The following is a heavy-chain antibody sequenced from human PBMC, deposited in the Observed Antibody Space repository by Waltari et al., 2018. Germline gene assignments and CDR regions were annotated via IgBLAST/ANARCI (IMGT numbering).Heavy chain of an antibody. Sequence: EVQLLESGGGFVQPGGSLRLSCAASGFTFSSYAMSWVRQAPGKGLEWVSVIYSGGSTYYADSVKGRFTISRDNSKNTLYLQMNSLRAEDTAVYYCAKNGDLDYWGQGTLVTVSS. CDR2: IYSGGST. CDR1: GFTFSSYA. D-gene: IGHD4-17*01. J-gene: IGHJ4*02. V-gene: IGHV3-23*03. CDR3: AKNGDLDY.